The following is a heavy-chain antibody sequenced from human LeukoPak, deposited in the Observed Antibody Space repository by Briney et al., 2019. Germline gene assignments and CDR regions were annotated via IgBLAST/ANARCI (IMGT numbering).Heavy chain of an antibody. V-gene: IGHV4-59*12. J-gene: IGHJ4*02. Sequence: SETLSLTCTVSGGSISSYYWNWIRQSPGKGLEWIGYIYYSGGTNYNPSLNSRVTISVDTSKNQFSLKLSSVTAADTAVYYCARGHGNRNRYWGQGTLVTVSS. CDR1: GGSISSYY. CDR2: IYYSGGT. D-gene: IGHD1-1*01. CDR3: ARGHGNRNRY.